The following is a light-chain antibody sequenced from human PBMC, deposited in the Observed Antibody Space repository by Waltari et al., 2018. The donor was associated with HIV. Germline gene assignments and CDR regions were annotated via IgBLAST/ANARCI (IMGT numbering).Light chain of an antibody. CDR3: QQYGSSPLT. Sequence: EIVLTQSPGTLSLSPGERATLSCRASQSVTSSFLSWYQQKPCQAPRLLIYGASSRATGIPDRFSGGGSGTDFTLTISRLEPEDFAVYYCQQYGSSPLTFGGGTKVDIK. CDR1: QSVTSSF. CDR2: GAS. J-gene: IGKJ4*01. V-gene: IGKV3-20*01.